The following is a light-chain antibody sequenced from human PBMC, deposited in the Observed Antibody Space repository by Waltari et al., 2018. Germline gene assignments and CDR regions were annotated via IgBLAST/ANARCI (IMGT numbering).Light chain of an antibody. CDR3: QEYDSLPTT. V-gene: IGKV1-5*03. CDR1: QYVKNN. Sequence: CQASQYVKNNLAWYQHKTGQSPNVLIHKASRLESGVPSRFSGSGFGTEFILSISSLQPDDFATYYCQEYDSLPTTFGGGTKVEIK. J-gene: IGKJ4*02. CDR2: KAS.